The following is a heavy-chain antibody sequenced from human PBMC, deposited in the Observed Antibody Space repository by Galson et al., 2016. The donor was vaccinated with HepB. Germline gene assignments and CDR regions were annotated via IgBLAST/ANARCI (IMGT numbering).Heavy chain of an antibody. J-gene: IGHJ6*03. CDR3: ARTWRMDGNYFYMDV. CDR2: IAGSNGYT. CDR1: GYMFRTYG. V-gene: IGHV1-18*04. D-gene: IGHD2-8*01. Sequence: SVKVSCKASGYMFRTYGITWVRQAPGHGLEYVGWIAGSNGYTTYIERLQGRVTMTIDTSTSTAYMELRSLRSDDTAVYYCARTWRMDGNYFYMDVWGKGTTVTVSS.